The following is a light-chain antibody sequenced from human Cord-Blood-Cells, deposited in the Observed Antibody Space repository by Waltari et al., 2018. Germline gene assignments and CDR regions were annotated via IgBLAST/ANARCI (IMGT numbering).Light chain of an antibody. Sequence: QSVLTQPPSVSGAPGQRVTISCTGSSPNIGAGYDVHWYQQLPGTAPKLLIFGNSNLPSGVPDRFSGSKSGTSASLAITGLQAEDEADYYCQSYDSSLSVVFGGGTKLTVL. CDR3: QSYDSSLSVV. CDR1: SPNIGAGYD. J-gene: IGLJ2*01. V-gene: IGLV1-40*01. CDR2: GNS.